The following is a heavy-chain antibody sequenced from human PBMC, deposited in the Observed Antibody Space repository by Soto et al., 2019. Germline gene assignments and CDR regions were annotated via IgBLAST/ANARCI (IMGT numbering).Heavy chain of an antibody. J-gene: IGHJ4*02. V-gene: IGHV4-59*01. D-gene: IGHD7-27*01. CDR3: ADAPNSAYFDF. Sequence: PSETLSLARTVSSASIGTYYCRGIRQPPGKGLEWIGYIYYTGSTNYNPSLKTRVAISMDTSKNQFSLNLSSVTAVDTAVYYCADAPNSAYFDFWGLETVVTVSS. CDR1: SASIGTYY. CDR2: IYYTGST.